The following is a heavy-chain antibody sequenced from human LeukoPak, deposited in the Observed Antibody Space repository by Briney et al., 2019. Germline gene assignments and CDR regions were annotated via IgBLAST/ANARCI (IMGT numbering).Heavy chain of an antibody. Sequence: SETLSLTCTVSGGSISSYYWSWIRQPPGKGLEWIGYIYYSGSTNYNPSLKSRVTISVDTSKNQFSLKLSSATAADTAVYYCARGAAALDDAFDIWGQGTMVTVSS. J-gene: IGHJ3*02. V-gene: IGHV4-59*01. CDR1: GGSISSYY. CDR2: IYYSGST. CDR3: ARGAAALDDAFDI. D-gene: IGHD6-13*01.